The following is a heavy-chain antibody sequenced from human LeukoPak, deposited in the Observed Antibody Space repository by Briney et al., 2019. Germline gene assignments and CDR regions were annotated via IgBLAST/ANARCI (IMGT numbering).Heavy chain of an antibody. D-gene: IGHD3-3*01. CDR1: GYTFTSYG. J-gene: IGHJ3*02. CDR2: ISAYNGNT. V-gene: IGHV1-18*01. Sequence: ASVKVSCKASGYTFTSYGISWVRQAPGQGLEWMGRISAYNGNTNYAQRLQGRVTMTTDTSTSTAYMELRSLRSDDTAVYYCARAPLRITIFGGVMMGAFDIWGQGTMVTVSS. CDR3: ARAPLRITIFGGVMMGAFDI.